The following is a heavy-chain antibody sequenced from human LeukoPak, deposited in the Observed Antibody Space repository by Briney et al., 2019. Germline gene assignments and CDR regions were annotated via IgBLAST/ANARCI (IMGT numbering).Heavy chain of an antibody. CDR3: ARRAATGHASEYFQH. J-gene: IGHJ1*01. D-gene: IGHD6-13*01. Sequence: PGGSLRLSCAASGFTFSSYWMSWVRQAPGKGLEWVANIKQDGSEKYYVDSVKGRFTISRDNAKNSLYLQMNSLKASDTAMYYCARRAATGHASEYFQHWGQGTLVTVSS. CDR1: GFTFSSYW. CDR2: IKQDGSEK. V-gene: IGHV3-7*01.